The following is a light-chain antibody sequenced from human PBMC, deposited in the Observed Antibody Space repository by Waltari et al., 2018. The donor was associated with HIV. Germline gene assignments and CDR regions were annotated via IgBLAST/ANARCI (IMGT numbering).Light chain of an antibody. V-gene: IGLV1-40*01. J-gene: IGLJ2*01. Sequence: QSVLTQPPSVSGAPGQRVTISCTGSRSNIGAGYDVHWYQQLPGPAPKLLIYANINRPSGVPDRFSGSKSGSSASLAITGLQAEDEAHYYCQSFDSSLTTSGVIFGGGTKLTVL. CDR2: ANI. CDR3: QSFDSSLTTSGVI. CDR1: RSNIGAGYD.